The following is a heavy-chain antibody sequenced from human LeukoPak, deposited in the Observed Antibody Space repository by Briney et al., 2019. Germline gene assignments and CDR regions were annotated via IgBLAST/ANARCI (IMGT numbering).Heavy chain of an antibody. D-gene: IGHD1-26*01. Sequence: SETLSLTCTVSGGSISSYYWSWVRQPPGKGLEWIGFIYYSGSANYTPSLKSRVAISVDRSKNQFSLKLSSVTAADTAVYYCARDRVGGATAAFDIWGQGTMVTVSS. CDR2: IYYSGSA. V-gene: IGHV4-59*13. J-gene: IGHJ3*02. CDR3: ARDRVGGATAAFDI. CDR1: GGSISSYY.